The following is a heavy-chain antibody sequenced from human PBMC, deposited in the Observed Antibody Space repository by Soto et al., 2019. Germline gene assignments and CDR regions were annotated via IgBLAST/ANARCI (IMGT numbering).Heavy chain of an antibody. CDR1: GFTFSGAA. D-gene: IGHD5-12*01. CDR3: AARTITVPGASDY. Sequence: EVQLLESGGGMVQPGGSPRLSCSASGFTFSGAAMSWVRQAPGKGLEWISATSGSGDSTFYADSVKGRFTISRDNSKNTLYLQMNSLRDEDTAVYFCAARTITVPGASDYWGQGTLVTVSS. CDR2: TSGSGDST. J-gene: IGHJ4*02. V-gene: IGHV3-23*01.